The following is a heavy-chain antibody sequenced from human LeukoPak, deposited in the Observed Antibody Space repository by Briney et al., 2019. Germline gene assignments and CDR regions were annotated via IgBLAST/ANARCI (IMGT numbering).Heavy chain of an antibody. CDR2: INHSGST. J-gene: IGHJ4*02. Sequence: GSLRLSCAASGFTFSSYWMSWIRQPPGKGLEWIGEINHSGSTNYNPSLKSRVTISVDTSKNQFSLKLSSVTAADTAVYYCARGLGAAAGRDYFDYWGQGTLVTVSS. V-gene: IGHV4-34*01. D-gene: IGHD6-13*01. CDR1: GFTFSSYW. CDR3: ARGLGAAAGRDYFDY.